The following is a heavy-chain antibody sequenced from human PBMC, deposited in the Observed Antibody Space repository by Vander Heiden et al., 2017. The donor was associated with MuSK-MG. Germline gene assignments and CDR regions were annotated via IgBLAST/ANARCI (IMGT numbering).Heavy chain of an antibody. Sequence: QVQLVQSGAEVKKPGASVKVSCKVSGYTLTELSMHWVRQAPGKGFEWMGGFDPEDGETIYAQKFQGRVTMTEDTSTDTAYMELSSLRSEDTAVYYCATDLITFGGVIAPLAYWGQGTLVTVSS. CDR2: FDPEDGET. J-gene: IGHJ4*02. CDR1: GYTLTELS. V-gene: IGHV1-24*01. CDR3: ATDLITFGGVIAPLAY. D-gene: IGHD3-16*02.